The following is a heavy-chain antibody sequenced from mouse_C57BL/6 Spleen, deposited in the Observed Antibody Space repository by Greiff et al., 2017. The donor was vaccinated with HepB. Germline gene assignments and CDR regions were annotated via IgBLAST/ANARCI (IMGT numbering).Heavy chain of an antibody. V-gene: IGHV1-64*01. Sequence: QVQLQQPGAELVKPGASVKLSCTASGYTFTSYWMHWVKQRPGQGLEWIGMIHPNSGSTNYNEKFKSKATLTVDKSSSTAYMQLSSLTSEDSAVYYCARSELGWFAYWGQGTLVTVSA. CDR2: IHPNSGST. CDR1: GYTFTSYW. J-gene: IGHJ3*01. CDR3: ARSELGWFAY. D-gene: IGHD4-1*01.